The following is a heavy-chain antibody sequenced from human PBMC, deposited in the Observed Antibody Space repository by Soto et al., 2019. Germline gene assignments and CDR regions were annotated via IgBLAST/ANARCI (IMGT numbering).Heavy chain of an antibody. CDR1: GGSISSGGYY. CDR3: AGIYSGSPGGTLRY. J-gene: IGHJ4*02. D-gene: IGHD1-26*01. V-gene: IGHV4-31*03. CDR2: IYYSGST. Sequence: SETLSLTCTVSGGSISSGGYYWSWIRQHPGKGLEWIGYIYYSGSTYYNPSLKSRVTISVDTSKNQFSLKLSSVTAADTAVYYCAGIYSGSPGGTLRYWGQGALVTVSS.